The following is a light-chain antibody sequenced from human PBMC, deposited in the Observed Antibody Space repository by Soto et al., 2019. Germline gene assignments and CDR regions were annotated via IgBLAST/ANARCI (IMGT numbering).Light chain of an antibody. V-gene: IGKV1-5*01. CDR3: QQYNSYPVT. J-gene: IGKJ1*01. CDR1: KSISSW. Sequence: DIQMTQSPSTLYASVGDRVTITCRASKSISSWLAWYQQKPGKAPKLLIYDASSLESGVPSRFSGSGSGTEFTLTISSLQPDDFATYYFQQYNSYPVTFGQGTKVEIK. CDR2: DAS.